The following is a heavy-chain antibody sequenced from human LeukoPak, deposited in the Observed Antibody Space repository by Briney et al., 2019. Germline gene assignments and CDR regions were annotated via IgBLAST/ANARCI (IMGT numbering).Heavy chain of an antibody. D-gene: IGHD2-21*02. J-gene: IGHJ4*02. Sequence: GASVKVSCKASGYTLTRYYMHWVRNVPGQGLEWMGIINPSGGSTSYAQKFQGRVTMTRDTSTSTVYMELRSLRSEDTAVYYCARVAWEGSDCGGDCYPFDYWGQGTLVTVSS. V-gene: IGHV1-46*01. CDR3: ARVAWEGSDCGGDCYPFDY. CDR1: GYTLTRYY. CDR2: INPSGGST.